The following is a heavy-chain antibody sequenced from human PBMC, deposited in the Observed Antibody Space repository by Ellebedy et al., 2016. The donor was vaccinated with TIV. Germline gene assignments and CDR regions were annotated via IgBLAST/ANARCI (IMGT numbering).Heavy chain of an antibody. D-gene: IGHD4-17*01. V-gene: IGHV3-21*01. CDR1: GFTFSSYS. CDR2: ISSSSSYI. CDR3: ARSPVTQYKYYYGMDV. Sequence: GGSLRLSXAASGFTFSSYSMNWVRQAPGKGLEWVSSISSSSSYIYYADSVKGRFTISRDNAKNSLYLQMNSLRAEDTAVYYCARSPVTQYKYYYGMDVWGQGTTVTVSS. J-gene: IGHJ6*02.